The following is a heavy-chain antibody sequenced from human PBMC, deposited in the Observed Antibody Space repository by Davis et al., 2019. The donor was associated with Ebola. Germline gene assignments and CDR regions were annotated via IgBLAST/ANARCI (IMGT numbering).Heavy chain of an antibody. CDR1: GGTFSSYA. V-gene: IGHV1-3*01. CDR2: INAGNGNT. CDR3: ARTLGYCSGGSCYQGWFDP. Sequence: SVPVSCQASGGTFSSYAISWVRQAPGQGLEWMGWINAGNGNTKYSQKFQGRVTITRDTSASTAYMELSSLRSEDTAVYYCARTLGYCSGGSCYQGWFDPWGQGTLVTVSS. J-gene: IGHJ5*02. D-gene: IGHD2-15*01.